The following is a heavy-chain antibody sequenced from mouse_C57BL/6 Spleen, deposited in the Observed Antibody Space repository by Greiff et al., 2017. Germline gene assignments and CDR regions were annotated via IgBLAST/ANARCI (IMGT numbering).Heavy chain of an antibody. CDR2: INPNNGGT. CDR3: ARGATVVADY. V-gene: IGHV1-26*01. D-gene: IGHD1-1*01. Sequence: EVKLMESGPELVKPGASVKISCKASGYTFTDYYMNWVKQSHGKSLEWIGDINPNNGGTSYNQKFKGKATLTVDKSSSTAYMELRSLTSEDSAVYYCARGATVVADYWGQGTTLTVSS. J-gene: IGHJ2*01. CDR1: GYTFTDYY.